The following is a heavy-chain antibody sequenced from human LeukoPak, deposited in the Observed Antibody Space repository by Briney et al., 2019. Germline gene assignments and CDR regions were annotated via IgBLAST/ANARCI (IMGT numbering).Heavy chain of an antibody. J-gene: IGHJ6*02. Sequence: GASVKVSCKASGYTFSSYGISWVRQAPGQGLEWMGWISAYNGNTNYLQKLQGGVTLTTDTSTSTAYMELRSLRSDDTAVYYCAREGARDYGSGSYYNVRYYYGMDVWGQGTTVTVSS. D-gene: IGHD3-10*01. CDR2: ISAYNGNT. V-gene: IGHV1-18*01. CDR1: GYTFSSYG. CDR3: AREGARDYGSGSYYNVRYYYGMDV.